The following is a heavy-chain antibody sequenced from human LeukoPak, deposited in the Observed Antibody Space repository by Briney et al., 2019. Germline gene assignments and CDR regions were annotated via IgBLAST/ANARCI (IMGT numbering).Heavy chain of an antibody. CDR1: GYTFTGYY. Sequence: ASVKVSCKASGYTFTGYYMHSMRQAPGQGLEWMGWINPNSGGTNYAQKFQGRVTMTRDTSISTAYMELSRLRSDDTAVYYCARVVSRYCSSTSCPFDYWGQGTPVTVSS. D-gene: IGHD2-2*01. J-gene: IGHJ4*02. V-gene: IGHV1-2*02. CDR3: ARVVSRYCSSTSCPFDY. CDR2: INPNSGGT.